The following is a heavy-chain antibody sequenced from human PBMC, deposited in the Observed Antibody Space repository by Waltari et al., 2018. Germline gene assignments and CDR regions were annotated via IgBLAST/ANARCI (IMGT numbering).Heavy chain of an antibody. V-gene: IGHV4-34*01. CDR3: ARERKGYYDFWSGYWDYFDY. Sequence: QVQLQQWGAGLLKPSETLSLTCAVYGGSFSGYYWSWIRQPPGKGLEWIGEINHSGSTNYNPSLKSRVTISVDTSKNQFSLKLSSVTAADTAVYYCARERKGYYDFWSGYWDYFDYWGQGTLVTVSS. J-gene: IGHJ4*02. CDR2: INHSGST. D-gene: IGHD3-3*01. CDR1: GGSFSGYY.